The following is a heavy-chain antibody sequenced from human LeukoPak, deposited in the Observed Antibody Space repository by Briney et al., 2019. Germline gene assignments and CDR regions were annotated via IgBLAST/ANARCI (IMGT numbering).Heavy chain of an antibody. J-gene: IGHJ4*02. CDR1: GYSFTNYW. CDR2: IYPGDSDT. V-gene: IGHV5-51*01. D-gene: IGHD6-13*01. CDR3: ARCYSSSCLHFDY. Sequence: GESLKISCKGSGYSFTNYWIGWVRQMPGKGLEWMGIIYPGDSDTRYSPSFQGQVTISADKSISTAYLQWSSLKASNTAMYYRARCYSSSCLHFDYWGQGTLVTVSS.